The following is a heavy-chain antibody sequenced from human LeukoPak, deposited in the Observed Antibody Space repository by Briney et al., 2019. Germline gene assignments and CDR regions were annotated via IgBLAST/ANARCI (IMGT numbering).Heavy chain of an antibody. CDR3: ARDYYESSGYYPWNY. CDR1: GFTFSSYA. J-gene: IGHJ4*02. V-gene: IGHV3-23*01. CDR2: ISPSGGVT. Sequence: GGSLRLSCATSGFTFSSYAMSWVRQAPGKGLEWVSTISPSGGVTFYADSVKGRFTISRDNSKNTLYLQMNSLRAEDTAVYYCARDYYESSGYYPWNYWGQGTLVTVSS. D-gene: IGHD3-22*01.